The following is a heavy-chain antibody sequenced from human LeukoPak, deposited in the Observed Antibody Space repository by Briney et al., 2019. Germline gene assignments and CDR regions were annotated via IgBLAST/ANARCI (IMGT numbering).Heavy chain of an antibody. J-gene: IGHJ4*02. Sequence: GGSLRLSCAASGFTFSGYSMNWVRQAPGKGLEWVSSISSSSSYIYYADSVKGRFTISRDNAKNSLYLQMNSLRAEDTAVYYCARAYSSGSPFDYWGQGTLVTVSS. CDR3: ARAYSSGSPFDY. CDR1: GFTFSGYS. D-gene: IGHD6-19*01. CDR2: ISSSSSYI. V-gene: IGHV3-21*01.